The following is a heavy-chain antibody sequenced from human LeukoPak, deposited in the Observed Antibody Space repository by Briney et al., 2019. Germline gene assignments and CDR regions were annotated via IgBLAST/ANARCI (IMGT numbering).Heavy chain of an antibody. CDR3: ARRPSMSHDN. CDR2: MSSSGNAI. CDR1: GFTLSSFD. D-gene: IGHD6-6*01. J-gene: IGHJ4*02. V-gene: IGHV3-48*03. Sequence: PGGSLRLSCAASGFTLSSFDMNWVRQAPGKGLEWVSYMSSSGNAIYYADSVKGRFTISRDSAKNSLYLQMNSLTAEDSAVYYCARRPSMSHDNWGRGTLVTVSS.